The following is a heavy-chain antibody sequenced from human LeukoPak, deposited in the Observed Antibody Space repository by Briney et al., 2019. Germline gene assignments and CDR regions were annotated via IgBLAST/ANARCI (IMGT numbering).Heavy chain of an antibody. J-gene: IGHJ6*02. CDR1: GFTFGDYA. V-gene: IGHV3-49*03. CDR3: TRETGLNGMDV. D-gene: IGHD3-10*01. Sequence: PGGSLRLSCTASGFTFGDYAMSWFRRAPEKGLEWVGFIRSKAYGGTTEYAASVKGRFTISRDDSKSIAYLQMNSLKTEDTAVYYCTRETGLNGMDVWGQGTTVTVSS. CDR2: IRSKAYGGTT.